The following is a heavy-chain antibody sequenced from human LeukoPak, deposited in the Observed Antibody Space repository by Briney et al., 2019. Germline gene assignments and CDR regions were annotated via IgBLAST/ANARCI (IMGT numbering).Heavy chain of an antibody. V-gene: IGHV3-7*01. J-gene: IGHJ3*02. CDR3: VRDSNYYHNSGGRNAHYDSLDI. CDR2: IKADGSVK. CDR1: GFSFSSFW. D-gene: IGHD3-9*01. Sequence: GGSLRLSCAASGFSFSSFWMTWVRQAPGKGLEWVANIKADGSVKHSVDSMEGRFTISRDNARNSLYLQTTSLRAEDTAVYYCVRDSNYYHNSGGRNAHYDSLDIWGHGTTVTVSS.